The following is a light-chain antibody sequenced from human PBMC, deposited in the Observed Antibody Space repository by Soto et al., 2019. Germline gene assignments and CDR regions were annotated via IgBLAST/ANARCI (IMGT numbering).Light chain of an antibody. CDR3: SSYTSSSTPLV. CDR1: SSGVGGYNY. Sequence: QSALTQPASVSGSPGQSITISCTGTSSGVGGYNYVSWYQQHPGKAPELMIYDVTNRPSGVSNRFSGSKSGNTASLTISGLQAEDEAYYYCSSYTSSSTPLVFGGGTKLTVL. V-gene: IGLV2-14*01. J-gene: IGLJ3*02. CDR2: DVT.